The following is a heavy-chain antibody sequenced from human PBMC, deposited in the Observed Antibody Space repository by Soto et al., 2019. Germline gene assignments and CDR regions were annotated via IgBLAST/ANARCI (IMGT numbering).Heavy chain of an antibody. CDR2: IIPLFGTT. J-gene: IGHJ5*02. Sequence: QVQLVQSGAEVRMPGSSVKVSCKASGGTFSTYPINWVRQAPGQGLEWMGGIIPLFGTTNYAQKFKGRVTITADESTSTAYMELSSLRAEDAAVYYCARGGTHGSSWYFWFDPWGQGTLVTVSS. CDR1: GGTFSTYP. V-gene: IGHV1-69*01. CDR3: ARGGTHGSSWYFWFDP. D-gene: IGHD6-13*01.